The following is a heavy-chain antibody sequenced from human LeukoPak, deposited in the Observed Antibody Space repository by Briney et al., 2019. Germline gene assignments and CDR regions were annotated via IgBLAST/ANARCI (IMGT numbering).Heavy chain of an antibody. CDR1: GYTFTSYG. J-gene: IGHJ5*02. CDR3: ARDVEYYYGSGTDDWFDP. Sequence: ASVKVSCKASGYTFTSYGISWVRQAPGQGLEWMGWISAYNGNTNYAQKLQGRVTMTTDTSTSTAYMELRSLRSDDTAVYYCARDVEYYYGSGTDDWFDPWGQGTLVTVSS. V-gene: IGHV1-18*01. D-gene: IGHD3-10*01. CDR2: ISAYNGNT.